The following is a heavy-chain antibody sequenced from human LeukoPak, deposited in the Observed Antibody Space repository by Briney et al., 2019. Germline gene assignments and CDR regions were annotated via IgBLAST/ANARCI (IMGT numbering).Heavy chain of an antibody. J-gene: IGHJ4*02. CDR3: TTDRSGVGLFDY. D-gene: IGHD3-3*01. V-gene: IGHV3-15*01. CDR2: IKSKTDGGTT. CDR1: GFTFSNAW. Sequence: GGSLRLSCAASGFTFSNAWMSWVRQAPGKGLEWVGRIKSKTDGGTTDYAAPVKGRFTISRDDSKNTLYLQMNSLKTEDTAVYYCTTDRSGVGLFDYWGQGTLVTVSS.